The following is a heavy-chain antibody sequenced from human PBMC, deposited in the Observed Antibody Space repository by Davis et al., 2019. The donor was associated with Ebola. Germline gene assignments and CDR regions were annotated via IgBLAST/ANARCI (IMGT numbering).Heavy chain of an antibody. CDR3: AGGESGWDASDI. D-gene: IGHD6-19*01. J-gene: IGHJ3*02. CDR2: ISISSAFI. Sequence: GGSLRLSCAASGFTFSTYTMTWVRQAPGKGLEWVPSISISSAFIYYADSVKGRFTVSRDNAKNSLSLQMNSLRAEDTAVYYCAGGESGWDASDIWGRGTMVTVSS. CDR1: GFTFSTYT. V-gene: IGHV3-21*01.